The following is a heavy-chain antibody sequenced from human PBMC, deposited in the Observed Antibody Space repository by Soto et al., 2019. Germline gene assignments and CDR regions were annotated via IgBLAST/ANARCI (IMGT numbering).Heavy chain of an antibody. D-gene: IGHD6-6*01. CDR1: GFTFSSYS. J-gene: IGHJ6*02. CDR2: ISSSSSYI. Sequence: VGSLRLSCAASGFTFSSYSMNWVRDSPGKGLEWVSSISSSSSYIYYADSVKGRFTISRDNAKNSLYLQMNSLRAEDTAAYYCARDPRSSSSGTYYYYGMDVWGQGTTVTVSS. CDR3: ARDPRSSSSGTYYYYGMDV. V-gene: IGHV3-21*01.